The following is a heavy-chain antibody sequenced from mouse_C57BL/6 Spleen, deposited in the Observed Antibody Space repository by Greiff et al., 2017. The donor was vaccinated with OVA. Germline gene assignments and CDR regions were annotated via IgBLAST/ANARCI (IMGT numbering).Heavy chain of an antibody. D-gene: IGHD2-12*01. CDR2: INPGSGGT. Sequence: QVQLKQSGAELVRPGTSVKVSCKASGYAFTNYLIEWVKQRPGQGLEWIGVINPGSGGTNYNEKFKGKATLTADKSSSTAYMQLSSLTSEDSAFYFCARAGRPRGGAMDYWGQGTSVTVSS. J-gene: IGHJ4*01. V-gene: IGHV1-54*01. CDR1: GYAFTNYL. CDR3: ARAGRPRGGAMDY.